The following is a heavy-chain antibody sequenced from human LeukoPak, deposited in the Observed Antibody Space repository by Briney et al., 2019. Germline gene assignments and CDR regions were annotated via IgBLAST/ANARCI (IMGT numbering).Heavy chain of an antibody. CDR1: GFTFSSYW. CDR3: ARCDTYYDFWSGYAQNWFDP. D-gene: IGHD3-3*01. V-gene: IGHV3-7*01. J-gene: IGHJ5*02. Sequence: PGGSLRLSCAASGFTFSSYWMSWVRQAPGKGLEWVANIKQDGSEKYYVDSVKGRFTISRDNAKHSLYLQMNSLRAEDTAVYYCARCDTYYDFWSGYAQNWFDPWGQGTLVTLSS. CDR2: IKQDGSEK.